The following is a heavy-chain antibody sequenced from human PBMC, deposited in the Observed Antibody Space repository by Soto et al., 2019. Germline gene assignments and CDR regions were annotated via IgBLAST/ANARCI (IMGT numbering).Heavy chain of an antibody. CDR1: GGTFSSYA. Sequence: SVKVSCKASGGTFSSYAISWVRQAPGQGLEWKGGIIPIFGTANYAQKFQGRVTITADESTSTAYMELSSLRSEDTAVYYCARRGXSYGTPIQPYYYYGMDVWGQGTMVTVSS. CDR2: IIPIFGTA. V-gene: IGHV1-69*13. J-gene: IGHJ6*02. D-gene: IGHD5-18*01. CDR3: ARRGXSYGTPIQPYYYYGMDV.